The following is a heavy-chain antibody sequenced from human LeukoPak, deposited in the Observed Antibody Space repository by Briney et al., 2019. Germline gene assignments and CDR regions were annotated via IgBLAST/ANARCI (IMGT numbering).Heavy chain of an antibody. CDR2: ISSSSSTI. CDR3: AREGGIAAREPVGGWFDP. V-gene: IGHV3-48*04. Sequence: GGSLRLSCAASGFTFSSYSMNWVRQAPGKGLEWVSYISSSSSTIYYADSVKGRFTISRDNAKNSLYLQMNSLRAEDTAVYYCAREGGIAAREPVGGWFDPWGQGTLVTVSS. D-gene: IGHD6-6*01. J-gene: IGHJ5*02. CDR1: GFTFSSYS.